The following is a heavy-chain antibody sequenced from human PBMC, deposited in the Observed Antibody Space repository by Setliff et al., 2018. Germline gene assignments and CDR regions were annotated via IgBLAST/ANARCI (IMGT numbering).Heavy chain of an antibody. CDR1: GYTFTSHY. V-gene: IGHV1-46*01. CDR2: INPSSGRT. D-gene: IGHD3-22*01. Sequence: VKVSCKASGYTFTSHYMHWVRQAPGLGLEWMGTINPSSGRTSYAQKFQGRVTMTRDTSTSTVYMDMSSPRSEDTAVYYCARDVFPYHYEGAFDIWGQGTMVTVSS. CDR3: ARDVFPYHYEGAFDI. J-gene: IGHJ3*02.